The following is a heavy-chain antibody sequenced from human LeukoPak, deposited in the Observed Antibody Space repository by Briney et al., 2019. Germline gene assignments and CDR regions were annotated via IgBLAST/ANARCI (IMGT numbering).Heavy chain of an antibody. Sequence: ASVKVSCKASGYTFTSYGISWVRQAPGQRLEWMGWINAGNGNTKYSQKFQGRVTITRDTSASTAYMELSSLRSEDTAVYYCARVLSIQLWLFLDYWGQGTLVTVSS. CDR2: INAGNGNT. CDR3: ARVLSIQLWLFLDY. J-gene: IGHJ4*02. CDR1: GYTFTSYG. V-gene: IGHV1-3*01. D-gene: IGHD5-18*01.